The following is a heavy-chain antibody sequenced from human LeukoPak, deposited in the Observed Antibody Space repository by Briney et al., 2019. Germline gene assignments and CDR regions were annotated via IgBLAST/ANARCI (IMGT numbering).Heavy chain of an antibody. J-gene: IGHJ5*02. D-gene: IGHD3-9*01. V-gene: IGHV4-34*01. CDR2: INHSGST. CDR3: ARDLGPYFDDVFWFDP. CDR1: GGSFSGYY. Sequence: PSETLSLTCAVYGGSFSGYYWSWIRQPPGKGLEWIGEINHSGSTNYNPSLKRRVTISVDTSKNQFSLKLSSVTAADTAVYYCARDLGPYFDDVFWFDPWGQGTLVTVSS.